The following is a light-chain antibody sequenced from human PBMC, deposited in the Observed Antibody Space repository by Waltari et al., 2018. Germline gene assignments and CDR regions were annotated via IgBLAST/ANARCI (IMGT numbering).Light chain of an antibody. CDR2: WAS. CDR3: QQYYSTPWT. V-gene: IGKV4-1*01. J-gene: IGKJ1*01. Sequence: DIVMTQSPDSLAVSLGERATINCKSSQSVLYSSNNKNYLAWYKQKPGQPPKLVIYWASIREFGVPDRISGSGSGTDFTLTISSLQAEDVAVYSCQQYYSTPWTFGQGTKVEIK. CDR1: QSVLYSSNNKNY.